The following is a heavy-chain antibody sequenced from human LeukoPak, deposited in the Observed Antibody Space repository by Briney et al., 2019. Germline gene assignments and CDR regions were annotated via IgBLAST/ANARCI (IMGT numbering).Heavy chain of an antibody. V-gene: IGHV3-23*01. J-gene: IGHJ4*02. D-gene: IGHD3-22*01. CDR3: AKSYDSSGQSHDY. CDR2: ISGSGGST. CDR1: GFTFSSYA. Sequence: GGSLRLSCAASGFTFSSYAMSWVRQAPGKGLEWVSAISGSGGSTYYADSVKGRFTISRDNSKNTLYQQMNSLRAEDTAVYYCAKSYDSSGQSHDYWGQGTLVTVSS.